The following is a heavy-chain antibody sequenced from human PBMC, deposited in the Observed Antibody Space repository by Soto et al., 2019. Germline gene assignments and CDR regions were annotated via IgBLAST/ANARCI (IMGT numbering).Heavy chain of an antibody. CDR3: AKEHPSGYGRAFEV. J-gene: IGHJ3*01. D-gene: IGHD5-18*01. Sequence: EGALRLSCAASRFIFHNFVLNWVRRAPGKGPERVSSVSGSGGSTYYAGPVKGRFTVSRDNSKTTLFLQMNSLRVEDTAMYYCAKEHPSGYGRAFEVWGQGTMVTVAS. V-gene: IGHV3-23*01. CDR2: VSGSGGST. CDR1: RFIFHNFV.